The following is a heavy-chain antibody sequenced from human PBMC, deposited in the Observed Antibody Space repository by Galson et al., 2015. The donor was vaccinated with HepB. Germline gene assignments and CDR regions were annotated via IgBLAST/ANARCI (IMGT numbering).Heavy chain of an antibody. D-gene: IGHD1-26*01. Sequence: TLSLTCAVSGASISNGDYSWNWIRRPPGKGLEWLGYVFFTGSTYYNPSLKSRLTISKDMSKNQFSLKLTSVTAADTAVYYCARDGPSVSGSYLPFDYWGQGMLVTVSS. CDR2: VFFTGST. CDR1: GASISNGDYS. V-gene: IGHV4-30-4*07. CDR3: ARDGPSVSGSYLPFDY. J-gene: IGHJ4*02.